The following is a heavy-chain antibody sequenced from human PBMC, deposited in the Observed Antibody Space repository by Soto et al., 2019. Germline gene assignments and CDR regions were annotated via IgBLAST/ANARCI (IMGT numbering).Heavy chain of an antibody. D-gene: IGHD3-10*01. CDR2: IIPIFGTA. CDR1: GGTFSSYA. J-gene: IGHJ6*02. CDR3: ASVHNLDYYGSGRHPFYYGMDV. Sequence: QVQLVQSGAEVKKPGSSVKVSCKASGGTFSSYAISWVRQAPGQGLEWMGGIIPIFGTANYAQKFQGRVTITADKSTSTAYMELSSLRSEDTAVYYCASVHNLDYYGSGRHPFYYGMDVWGQGTTVTVSS. V-gene: IGHV1-69*06.